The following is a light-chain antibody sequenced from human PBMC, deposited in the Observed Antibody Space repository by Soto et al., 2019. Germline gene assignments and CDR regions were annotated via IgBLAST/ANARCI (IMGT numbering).Light chain of an antibody. Sequence: DIVITQSPDSLAVSLGERATISCKSSQSLLYNNKNYLAWYQQKPGQPPKLLLYWASTRASGVPDRFTGSRSETDYTLTISSLQPEDVAVYFCQQYYSNPQTFGQETKLEIK. V-gene: IGKV4-1*01. CDR3: QQYYSNPQT. J-gene: IGKJ2*01. CDR1: QSLLYNNKNY. CDR2: WAS.